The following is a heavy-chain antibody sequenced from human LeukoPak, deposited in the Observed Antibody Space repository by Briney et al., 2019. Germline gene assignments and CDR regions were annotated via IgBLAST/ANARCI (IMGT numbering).Heavy chain of an antibody. V-gene: IGHV3-48*01. Sequence: GGSLRLSCAASGFTFSSYSMNWVRQAPGKGLEWVSYISSSSTTIYYPDSSVKGRFTISRDNAKNSLYLQMNSLRAEDTAVYYCASGASGIAAAGDAFDIWGQGTMVTVSS. CDR1: GFTFSSYS. D-gene: IGHD6-13*01. CDR3: ASGASGIAAAGDAFDI. J-gene: IGHJ3*02. CDR2: ISSSSTTI.